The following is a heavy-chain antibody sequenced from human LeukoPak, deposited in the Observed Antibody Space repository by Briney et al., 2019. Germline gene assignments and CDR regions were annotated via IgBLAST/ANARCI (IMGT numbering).Heavy chain of an antibody. Sequence: GESLKISCKGSGYSFTSFWIAWVRQMRGKGLEWMGIIYPDDSDTSYSPSFQGQVTISADKSISTAYLQWSSLKASDTAMYFCARHKWVVSYYYGMDVWGQGTTVTVSS. CDR1: GYSFTSFW. CDR3: ARHKWVVSYYYGMDV. CDR2: IYPDDSDT. V-gene: IGHV5-51*01. J-gene: IGHJ6*02. D-gene: IGHD2-15*01.